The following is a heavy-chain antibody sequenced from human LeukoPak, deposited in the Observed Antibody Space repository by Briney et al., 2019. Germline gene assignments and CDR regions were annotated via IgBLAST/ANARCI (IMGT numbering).Heavy chain of an antibody. V-gene: IGHV4-59*01. CDR3: ARYLPYYDSSGYYSYYFDY. Sequence: PSGTLSLTCTVSGGSISSYYWSWIRQPPGKGLEWIGYIYYSGSTNYNPSLKSRVTISVDTSKNQFSLKLSSVTAADTAVYYCARYLPYYDSSGYYSYYFDYWGQGTLVTVSS. CDR2: IYYSGST. J-gene: IGHJ4*02. D-gene: IGHD3-22*01. CDR1: GGSISSYY.